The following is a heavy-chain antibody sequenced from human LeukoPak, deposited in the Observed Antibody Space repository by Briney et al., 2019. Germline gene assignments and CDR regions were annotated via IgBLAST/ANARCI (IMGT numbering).Heavy chain of an antibody. CDR1: GFTFSDHY. CDR2: SRDKTKRYTT. J-gene: IGHJ4*02. CDR3: ARIMKGSGSNYFDY. V-gene: IGHV3-72*01. Sequence: PGGSLRLSCAASGFTFSDHYMDWVRQAPGKGLEWIGRSRDKTKRYTTESAASVKGRFTISRDDSKNSLYLQMNSLKTEDTAVYYCARIMKGSGSNYFDYWGLGTLVTVSS. D-gene: IGHD3-10*01.